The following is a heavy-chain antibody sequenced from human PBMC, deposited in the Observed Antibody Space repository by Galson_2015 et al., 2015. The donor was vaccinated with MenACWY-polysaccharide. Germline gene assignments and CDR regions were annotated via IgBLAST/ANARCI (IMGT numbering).Heavy chain of an antibody. J-gene: IGHJ4*02. CDR3: VKNGYTGSSYGYFDS. D-gene: IGHD1-26*01. V-gene: IGHV4-39*01. Sequence: NSSLKSRVTISVDTSKTQFSLKLSSVTAADTAVYYCVKNGYTGSSYGYFDSWGQGTLGTVSS.